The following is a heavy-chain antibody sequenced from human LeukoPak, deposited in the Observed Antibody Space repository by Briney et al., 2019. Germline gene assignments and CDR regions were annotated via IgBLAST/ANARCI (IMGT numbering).Heavy chain of an antibody. Sequence: GGSLRLSCAASGFTFSSYEMNWVRQAPGKGLEWVSYISSSGSTIYYADSVKGRFTISRDNAKNSLYLQMNSLRAEDTAVYYCTRFGGNWNYDYWGQGTLVTVSS. CDR2: ISSSGSTI. V-gene: IGHV3-48*03. J-gene: IGHJ4*02. CDR1: GFTFSSYE. CDR3: TRFGGNWNYDY. D-gene: IGHD1-7*01.